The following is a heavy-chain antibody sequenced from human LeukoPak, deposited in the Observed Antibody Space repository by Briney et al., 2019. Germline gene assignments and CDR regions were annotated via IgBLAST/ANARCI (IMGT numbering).Heavy chain of an antibody. CDR2: IYSGGST. CDR3: ASDCSSTSCYPYYYYGMDV. Sequence: GGSLRLSCAASGFTVSSNYMSWVRQAPGKGLEWVSVIYSGGSTYYADSVKGRFTISRDNSKNTLYLQMNSLRAEDTAVYYCASDCSSTSCYPYYYYGMDVWGQGTTVTVSS. V-gene: IGHV3-66*01. D-gene: IGHD2-2*01. CDR1: GFTVSSNY. J-gene: IGHJ6*02.